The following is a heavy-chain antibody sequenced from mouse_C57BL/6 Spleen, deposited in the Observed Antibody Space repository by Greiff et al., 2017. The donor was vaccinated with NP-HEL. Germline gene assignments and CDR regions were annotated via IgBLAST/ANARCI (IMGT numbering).Heavy chain of an antibody. Sequence: VQLQQPGAELVKPGASVKVSCKASGYTFTSYWMHWVKQRPGQGLEWIGRIHPSDSDTNYNQKFKGKATLTVDKSSSTAYMQLSSLTSEDSAVYYCAMDYYGSSYVLFAYWGQGTLVTVSA. CDR3: AMDYYGSSYVLFAY. J-gene: IGHJ3*01. CDR1: GYTFTSYW. CDR2: IHPSDSDT. V-gene: IGHV1-74*01. D-gene: IGHD1-1*01.